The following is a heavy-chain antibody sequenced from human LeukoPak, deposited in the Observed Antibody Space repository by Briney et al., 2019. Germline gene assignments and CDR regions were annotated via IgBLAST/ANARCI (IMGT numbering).Heavy chain of an antibody. CDR1: GFTFSSYS. Sequence: PGGSLRLSCAASGFTFSSYSMNWVRQAPGKGLEWVSFISSRSSYIYYADSVKGRFTISRDNANNSLYLHMNSLRAEDTAVYYCASFRDYSNCNWGQGTLVTVSS. CDR3: ASFRDYSNCN. V-gene: IGHV3-21*01. D-gene: IGHD4-11*01. CDR2: ISSRSSYI. J-gene: IGHJ4*02.